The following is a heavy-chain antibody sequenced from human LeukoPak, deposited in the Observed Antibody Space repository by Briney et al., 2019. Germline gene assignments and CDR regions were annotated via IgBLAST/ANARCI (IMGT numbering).Heavy chain of an antibody. D-gene: IGHD3-22*01. J-gene: IGHJ4*02. CDR2: INTVGDT. Sequence: TGGSLRLSCAASGFTFTNYDMHWVRQVTGKGLEWVSTINTVGDTYYPGSVKGRFTISRENAKNSLYLQMNSLRAGDTAVYYCARGGYYDSSGYPLDSWGQGTLVTVSS. V-gene: IGHV3-13*01. CDR1: GFTFTNYD. CDR3: ARGGYYDSSGYPLDS.